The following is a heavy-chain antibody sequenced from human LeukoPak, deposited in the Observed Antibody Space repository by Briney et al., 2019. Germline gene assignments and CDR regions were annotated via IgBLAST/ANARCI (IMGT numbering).Heavy chain of an antibody. CDR3: AREGLVESYYYDSSGYFDY. V-gene: IGHV3-7*01. J-gene: IGHJ4*02. D-gene: IGHD3-22*01. Sequence: GGSLRLSCAASGFTFSSYWMSWVRQAPGKGLEWVANIKQDGSEKYYVDSVKGRFTISRDNAKNSLYLQMNSLRAEDTAVYYCAREGLVESYYYDSSGYFDYWGQGTLVTVSS. CDR2: IKQDGSEK. CDR1: GFTFSSYW.